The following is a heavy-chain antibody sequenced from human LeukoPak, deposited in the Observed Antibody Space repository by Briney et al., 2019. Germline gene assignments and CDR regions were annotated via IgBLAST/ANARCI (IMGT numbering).Heavy chain of an antibody. Sequence: GGSLRLSCAASGFTFSVYWMTWVRQAPGKGLEWVATIDHYGGQKNYVESVKGRFTISRDNAENSLFLQMNSLGADDTAVYYCATEVWFRADSWGQGTLVTVSS. CDR1: GFTFSVYW. V-gene: IGHV3-7*05. D-gene: IGHD3-10*01. CDR2: IDHYGGQK. CDR3: ATEVWFRADS. J-gene: IGHJ4*02.